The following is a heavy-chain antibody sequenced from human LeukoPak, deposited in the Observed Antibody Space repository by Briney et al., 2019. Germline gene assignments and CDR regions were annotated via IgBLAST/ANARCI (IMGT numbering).Heavy chain of an antibody. V-gene: IGHV3-33*01. D-gene: IGHD2-2*01. CDR1: GFTFSSYG. Sequence: GRSLRLSCAASGFTFSSYGMHWVRQAPGKGPEWVAVIWYDGSNKYYADSVKGRFTISRDNSKNTLYLQMNSLRAEDTAVYYCARDAGYCSSTSCYHGMDVWGKGTTVTVSS. CDR2: IWYDGSNK. CDR3: ARDAGYCSSTSCYHGMDV. J-gene: IGHJ6*04.